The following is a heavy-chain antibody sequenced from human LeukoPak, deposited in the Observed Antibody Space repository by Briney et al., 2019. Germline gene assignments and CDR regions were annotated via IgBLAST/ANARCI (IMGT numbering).Heavy chain of an antibody. CDR2: ISSSGSTI. CDR1: GFTFSSYE. Sequence: GGSLRLSCAASGFTFSSYEMNWVRQAPGKGLEWVSYISSSGSTIYYADSVKGRFTISRDNAKNSLYLQMNSLRAEDTAVYYCAISQPGGSCFGYWGQGTLVTASS. J-gene: IGHJ4*02. D-gene: IGHD2-15*01. CDR3: AISQPGGSCFGY. V-gene: IGHV3-48*03.